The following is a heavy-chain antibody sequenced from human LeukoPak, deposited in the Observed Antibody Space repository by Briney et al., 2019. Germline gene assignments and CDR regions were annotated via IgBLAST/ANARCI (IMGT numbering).Heavy chain of an antibody. D-gene: IGHD5-12*01. CDR3: ARASNGYETPDDY. CDR2: IYYSGST. V-gene: IGHV4-59*01. CDR1: GGSISSYY. Sequence: SETLSLTCTVSGGSISSYYWSWIRQPPGKGLEGCGYIYYSGSTNYNPSLKSRVTISVDTSKNQFSLKLSSVTAADTAVYYCARASNGYETPDDYWGQGTLVTVSS. J-gene: IGHJ4*02.